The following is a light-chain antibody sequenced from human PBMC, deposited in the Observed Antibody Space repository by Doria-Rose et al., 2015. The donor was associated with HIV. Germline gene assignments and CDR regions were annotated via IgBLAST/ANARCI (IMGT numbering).Light chain of an antibody. J-gene: IGKJ2*01. CDR1: QSVSSSY. CDR2: GAS. V-gene: IGKV3-20*01. Sequence: TQSPGTLSLSPGERATLSCRARQSVSSSYLAWYQQKHGQAPRLLIYGASSRATGIPDRFSGSGSGTDFTLTISRLEPEDFAVYYCQQYGSSPPYTFGQGTKLEIK. CDR3: QQYGSSPPYT.